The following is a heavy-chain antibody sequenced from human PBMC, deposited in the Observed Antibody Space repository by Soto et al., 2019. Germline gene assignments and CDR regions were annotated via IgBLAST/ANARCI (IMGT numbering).Heavy chain of an antibody. D-gene: IGHD7-27*01. Sequence: GESLKISCKASGYSFTTSWIGWVRQMPGKGLEWMGIIFPSDSDTRYSPSFQGQVTISVDKSISTAYLQWSSLKASDTAMYYCARRLGSWFDPWGQGTLVIVSS. CDR3: ARRLGSWFDP. CDR1: GYSFTTSW. CDR2: IFPSDSDT. J-gene: IGHJ5*02. V-gene: IGHV5-51*01.